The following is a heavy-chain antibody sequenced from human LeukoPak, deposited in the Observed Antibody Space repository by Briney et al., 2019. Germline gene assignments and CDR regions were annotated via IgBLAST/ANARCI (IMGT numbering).Heavy chain of an antibody. CDR2: VSYSGST. D-gene: IGHD6-19*01. CDR1: GGSVSSGGYY. V-gene: IGHV4-61*08. J-gene: IGHJ6*02. CDR3: ARDPKSAVGYYYYGMEV. Sequence: PSETLSLTCNVSGGSVSSGGYYWNWIRQPPGKGLEWIGHVSYSGSTNYNPSLKSRVTISLDTSKNQFSLKLSSVTAADTAVYFCARDPKSAVGYYYYGMEVRGQGTTVTVSS.